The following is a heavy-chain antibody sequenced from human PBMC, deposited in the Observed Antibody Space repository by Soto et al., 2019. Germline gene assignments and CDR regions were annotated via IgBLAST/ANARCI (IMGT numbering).Heavy chain of an antibody. D-gene: IGHD3-22*01. J-gene: IGHJ4*02. CDR2: ISSSGSTI. V-gene: IGHV3-48*03. Sequence: PGGSLRLSCAASGFTFSSYEMNWVRQAPGKGLEWVSYISSSGSTIYYADSVKGRFTISRDNAKNSLYLQMNSLRAEDTAVYYCARDHRYYYDSSAYFDLGGQGTLVTVSS. CDR1: GFTFSSYE. CDR3: ARDHRYYYDSSAYFDL.